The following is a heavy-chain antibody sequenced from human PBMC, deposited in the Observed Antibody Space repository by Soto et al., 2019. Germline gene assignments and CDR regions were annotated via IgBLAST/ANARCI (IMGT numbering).Heavy chain of an antibody. D-gene: IGHD3-22*01. J-gene: IGHJ4*02. Sequence: PSETLSLTCTISGGSISSYYWSWIRQPPGKGLEWIGYIYYSGSTNYNPSLKSRVTISVDTSKNQFSLKLSSVTAADTAVYYCARVRHYYDSSGLFDYWGQGT. V-gene: IGHV4-59*08. CDR2: IYYSGST. CDR3: ARVRHYYDSSGLFDY. CDR1: GGSISSYY.